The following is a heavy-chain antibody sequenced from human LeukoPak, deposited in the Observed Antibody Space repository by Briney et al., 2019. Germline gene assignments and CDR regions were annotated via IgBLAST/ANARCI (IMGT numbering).Heavy chain of an antibody. Sequence: GSSVKVSCKASGGTFSSYAISWVRQAPGQGLEWMGRIIPILGIANYAQKFQGRVTITADKSTSTAYMELSSLRSEDTAVYYCARVSDILTGYPLPHGGLPDYWGQGTLVTVSS. D-gene: IGHD3-9*01. V-gene: IGHV1-69*04. CDR3: ARVSDILTGYPLPHGGLPDY. CDR2: IIPILGIA. CDR1: GGTFSSYA. J-gene: IGHJ4*02.